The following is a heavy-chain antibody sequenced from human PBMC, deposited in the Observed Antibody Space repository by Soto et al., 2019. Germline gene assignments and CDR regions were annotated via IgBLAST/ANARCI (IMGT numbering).Heavy chain of an antibody. Sequence: PSETLSLTCTVSGGSISSSSYYWGWIRQPPGKGLEWIGSIYYSGSTYYNPSLKSRVTISVDTSKNQFSLKLSSVTAADTAVYYCARPQGIAARSDYYMDVWGKGTTVTVSS. CDR1: GGSISSSSYY. CDR3: ARPQGIAARSDYYMDV. V-gene: IGHV4-39*01. J-gene: IGHJ6*03. D-gene: IGHD6-6*01. CDR2: IYYSGST.